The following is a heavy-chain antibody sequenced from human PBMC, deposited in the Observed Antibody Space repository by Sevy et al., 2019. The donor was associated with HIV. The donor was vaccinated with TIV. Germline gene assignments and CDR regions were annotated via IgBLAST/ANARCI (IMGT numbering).Heavy chain of an antibody. D-gene: IGHD3-3*01. CDR1: GFTFSSYW. J-gene: IGHJ4*02. V-gene: IGHV3-7*03. CDR2: IKQDGSEK. Sequence: GGSLRLSCAASGFTFSSYWMSWVRQAPGKGLEWVANIKQDGSEKYYVDSVKGRFTISRDNAKNPLYLQMNSLRAEDTAVYYCARDKIRFLGWLGSASDYWGQGTLVTVSS. CDR3: ARDKIRFLGWLGSASDY.